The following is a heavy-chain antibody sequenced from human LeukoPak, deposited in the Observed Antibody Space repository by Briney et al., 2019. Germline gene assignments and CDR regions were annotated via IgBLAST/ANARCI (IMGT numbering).Heavy chain of an antibody. CDR3: AKEAVPAASYYMDV. D-gene: IGHD2-2*01. V-gene: IGHV3-7*03. Sequence: GGSLRLSCAASGFTFSSYWMSWVRQAPGKGLEWVANIKQDGSEKYYVDSVKGRFTISRDNAKNSLYLQMNSLRAEDTALYYCAKEAVPAASYYMDVWGKGTTVTVSS. CDR2: IKQDGSEK. CDR1: GFTFSSYW. J-gene: IGHJ6*03.